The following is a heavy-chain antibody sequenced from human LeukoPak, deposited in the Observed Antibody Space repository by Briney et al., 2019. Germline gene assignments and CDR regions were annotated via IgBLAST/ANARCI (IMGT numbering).Heavy chain of an antibody. D-gene: IGHD6-13*01. CDR1: GFTFSSYW. CDR3: AGDPIAAAAPGAFDI. Sequence: GGSLRLSCAASGFTFSSYWMSWVRQAPGKGLEWVANIKQDGSEKYYVDSVKGRFTISRDNARNSLYLQMNSLRAEDTAVYYCAGDPIAAAAPGAFDIWGQGTMVTVSS. J-gene: IGHJ3*02. V-gene: IGHV3-7*01. CDR2: IKQDGSEK.